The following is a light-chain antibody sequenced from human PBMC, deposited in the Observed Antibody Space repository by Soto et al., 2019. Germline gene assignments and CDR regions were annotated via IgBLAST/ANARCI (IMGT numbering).Light chain of an antibody. J-gene: IGKJ4*01. CDR3: QKYNSAPLT. Sequence: DIQRTQSPSTLSASVGDRSTITGRASQGISNYLAWYQQKPGKFPKLLIYAAYTLQSGVPSRFSGSGSGTDFTLTISSLQPEDVATYYCQKYNSAPLTVGEGTKVDIK. CDR2: AAY. CDR1: QGISNY. V-gene: IGKV1-27*01.